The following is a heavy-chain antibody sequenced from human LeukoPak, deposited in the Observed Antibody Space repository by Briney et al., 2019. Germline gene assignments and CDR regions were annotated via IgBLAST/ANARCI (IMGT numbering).Heavy chain of an antibody. D-gene: IGHD6-19*01. Sequence: GGSLRLSCAASGFTFDDYAMHWVRQAPGKGLEWVSGITWNSGTMGYVDSVKGRFTISRDNAKNSLYLQMNSLRVEDSALYFCTKDMSEGYRSGSYGADAFDIWGQGTMVIVSS. CDR1: GFTFDDYA. CDR2: ITWNSGTM. V-gene: IGHV3-9*01. CDR3: TKDMSEGYRSGSYGADAFDI. J-gene: IGHJ3*02.